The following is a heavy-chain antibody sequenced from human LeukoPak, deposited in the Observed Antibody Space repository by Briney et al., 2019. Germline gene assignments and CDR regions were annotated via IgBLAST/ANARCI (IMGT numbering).Heavy chain of an antibody. CDR1: GFTFSSYA. CDR2: ISGSGGST. J-gene: IGHJ4*02. D-gene: IGHD4-17*01. CDR3: AKDSRASTVTTRYYFDY. Sequence: GGSLRLSCAASGFTFSSYAMSWVRQAPGKGLEWVSAISGSGGSTYYADSVKGRFTISRDNSKNTLYLQMNSLRAEDTAVYYCAKDSRASTVTTRYYFDYWGQGTLVTVSS. V-gene: IGHV3-23*01.